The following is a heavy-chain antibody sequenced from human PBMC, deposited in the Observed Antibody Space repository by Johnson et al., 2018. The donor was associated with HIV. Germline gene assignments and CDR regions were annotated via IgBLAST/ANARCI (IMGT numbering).Heavy chain of an antibody. J-gene: IGHJ3*02. CDR3: AREYDALDI. CDR1: GFTVRSNS. Sequence: EVQLVESGGGLIQPGGSLRLSCEASGFTVRSNSLCWVRQAPGQGLEWVSGMNWNGGSTGYADSVKGRCTISRDNAKNSLYLQMNSLRAQYTAVHYCAREYDALDIWGQGTMVTVS. CDR2: MNWNGGST. V-gene: IGHV3-20*04.